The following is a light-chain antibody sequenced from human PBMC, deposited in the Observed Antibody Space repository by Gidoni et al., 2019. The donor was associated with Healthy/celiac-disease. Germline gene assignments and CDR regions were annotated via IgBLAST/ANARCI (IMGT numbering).Light chain of an antibody. V-gene: IGKV1-39*01. Sequence: DLQMTPSPSSLSASVGDRVTITCRASQSISSYLHWYQQKPGKAPKRLIYAASSLQSGVPSRFSGSGSGTDFTLTISSLQPEDFATYYCQQSYSTPMYTVXQXTKLEIK. CDR3: QQSYSTPMYT. CDR1: QSISSY. CDR2: AAS. J-gene: IGKJ2*01.